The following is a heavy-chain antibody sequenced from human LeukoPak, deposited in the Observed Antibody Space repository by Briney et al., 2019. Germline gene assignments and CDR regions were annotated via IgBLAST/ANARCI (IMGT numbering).Heavy chain of an antibody. V-gene: IGHV3-23*01. D-gene: IGHD2-8*02. J-gene: IGHJ4*02. Sequence: GGSLRLSCAASGFTFSSFAMTWVRQAPGEGLEWVSGFDGNGPNTYYADSVKGRWTISRDNSRNTLYLEMNSLRPEDTAIYYCAKPRTTGLGWAQFDYWGQGSLVTVSS. CDR2: FDGNGPNT. CDR1: GFTFSSFA. CDR3: AKPRTTGLGWAQFDY.